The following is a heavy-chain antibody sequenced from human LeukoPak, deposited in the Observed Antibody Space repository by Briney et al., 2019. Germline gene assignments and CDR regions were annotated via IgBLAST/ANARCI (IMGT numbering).Heavy chain of an antibody. V-gene: IGHV3-21*01. CDR2: ISSSSSYI. CDR1: GFTFSRHS. CDR3: ARGAAAGKHFDY. J-gene: IGHJ4*02. D-gene: IGHD6-13*01. Sequence: PGGSLRLSCAASGFTFSRHSINWVRQAPGKGLEWVSSISSSSSYIYYADSVKGRFTISRDNAKNSLYLQMNSLRAEDTAVYYCARGAAAGKHFDYWGQGTLVTVSS.